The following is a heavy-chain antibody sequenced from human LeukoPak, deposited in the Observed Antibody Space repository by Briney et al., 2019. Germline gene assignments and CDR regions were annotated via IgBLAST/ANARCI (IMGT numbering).Heavy chain of an antibody. CDR1: GYTFTSYG. J-gene: IGHJ4*02. CDR2: ISAYNGNT. Sequence: ASVKVSCKASGYTFTSYGISWVRQAPGQGLEWMGWISAYNGNTNYAQKLQGRVTMTTDTSTSTAYTELRSLRSDDTAVYYCARDNFGRYYDFWSGENDKFDYWGQGTLVTVSS. CDR3: ARDNFGRYYDFWSGENDKFDY. D-gene: IGHD3-3*01. V-gene: IGHV1-18*01.